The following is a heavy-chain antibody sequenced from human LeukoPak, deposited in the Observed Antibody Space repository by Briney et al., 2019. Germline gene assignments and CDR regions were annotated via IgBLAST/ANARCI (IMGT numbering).Heavy chain of an antibody. Sequence: GASVKVSCKASGGTFSSYAISWVRQAPGQGLEWMGGIIPIFGTANYAQKFQGRVTITTDESTSTAYMELSSLRSEDTAVYYCARDLNPYYYDSSGYSGQNYYYYYMDVWGKGTTATVSS. CDR1: GGTFSSYA. D-gene: IGHD3-22*01. J-gene: IGHJ6*03. CDR3: ARDLNPYYYDSSGYSGQNYYYYYMDV. V-gene: IGHV1-69*05. CDR2: IIPIFGTA.